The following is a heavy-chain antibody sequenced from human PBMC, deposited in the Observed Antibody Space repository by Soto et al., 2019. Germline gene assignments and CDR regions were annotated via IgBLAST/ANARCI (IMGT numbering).Heavy chain of an antibody. D-gene: IGHD6-13*01. V-gene: IGHV4-34*01. CDR1: GGSFSGYY. Sequence: PSETLSLTCAVYGGSFSGYYWSWIRQPPGKGLEWIGEINHSGSTNYNPSLKSRVTISVDTSKNQFSLKLSSVTAADTAVYYCARGRIAAAGTPNWFDPWGQGTLVTVS. J-gene: IGHJ5*02. CDR3: ARGRIAAAGTPNWFDP. CDR2: INHSGST.